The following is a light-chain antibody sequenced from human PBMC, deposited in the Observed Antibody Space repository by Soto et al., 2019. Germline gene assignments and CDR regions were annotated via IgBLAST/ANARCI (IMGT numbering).Light chain of an antibody. Sequence: QSALTQPASVSGSPGQSITISCTGTSSDVGRYNLVSWYQQHPGKAPKLMIYEVSKRPSGVSNRFSGSKSGNTASLTISGLQAEDEADYYCCSYAGSSTFLYVFGTGTKVTVL. CDR1: SSDVGRYNL. CDR3: CSYAGSSTFLYV. V-gene: IGLV2-23*02. CDR2: EVS. J-gene: IGLJ1*01.